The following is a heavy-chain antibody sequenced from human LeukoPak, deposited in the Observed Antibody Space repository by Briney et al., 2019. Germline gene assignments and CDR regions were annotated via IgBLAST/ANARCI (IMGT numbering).Heavy chain of an antibody. V-gene: IGHV3-48*01. CDR2: ISSSSSTI. Sequence: GGSLRLSCAASGFTFSSYSMNWVRQAPGKGLEWVSYISSSSSTIYYADSVKGRFTISRDNAKNSLYLQMNSLRAEDTAVYYCAKPHPYSSSWFLDYWGQGTLVTVSS. J-gene: IGHJ4*02. CDR3: AKPHPYSSSWFLDY. D-gene: IGHD6-13*01. CDR1: GFTFSSYS.